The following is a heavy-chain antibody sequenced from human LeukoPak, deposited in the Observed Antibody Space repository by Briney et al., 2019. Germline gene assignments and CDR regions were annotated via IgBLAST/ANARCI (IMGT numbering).Heavy chain of an antibody. J-gene: IGHJ4*02. CDR1: GLSFSGYG. CDR2: IRYDGSNE. D-gene: IGHD6-13*01. CDR3: AKDPIAAAGRSI. Sequence: GGSLRLSCAASGLSFSGYGMHWVRQAPGKGLEWVAFIRYDGSNEYYADSVKGRFTISRDKSKNTLSLQMNSLRAEDTAVYYCAKDPIAAAGRSIWGQGTLVTVSS. V-gene: IGHV3-30*02.